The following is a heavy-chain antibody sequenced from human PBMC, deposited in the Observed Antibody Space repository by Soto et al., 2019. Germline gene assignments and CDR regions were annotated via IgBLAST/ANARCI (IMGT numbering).Heavy chain of an antibody. V-gene: IGHV1-18*01. CDR3: ARAGQYYDSSGYAN. D-gene: IGHD3-22*01. CDR1: GYSFGTSG. CDR2: IRAYNGNT. Sequence: QVKLVQSGTEVKKPGASMKVSCKASGYSFGTSGISWVRQAPGQGLEWMGWIRAYNGNTNYEQKLQERVTMTTDTSTNTAYVELRSRRSDDTAVYYWARAGQYYDSSGYANWGQGTLVTVSS. J-gene: IGHJ4*02.